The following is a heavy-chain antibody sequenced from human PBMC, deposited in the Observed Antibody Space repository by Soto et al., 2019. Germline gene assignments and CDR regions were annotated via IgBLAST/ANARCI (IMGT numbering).Heavy chain of an antibody. CDR2: INAGNGNT. D-gene: IGHD2-21*02. V-gene: IGHV1-3*01. CDR1: GYTFTSYA. CDR3: ARSIVVVTALDY. J-gene: IGHJ4*02. Sequence: GASVKVSCKASGYTFTSYAMHWVRQAPGQRLEWMGWINAGNGNTKYSQKFQGRVTITRDTSASTAYMELSSLRSEDTAVYYCARSIVVVTALDYWGQGTLVTDSS.